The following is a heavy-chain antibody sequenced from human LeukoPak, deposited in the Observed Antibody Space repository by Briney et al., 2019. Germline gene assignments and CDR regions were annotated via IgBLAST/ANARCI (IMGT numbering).Heavy chain of an antibody. CDR2: IRSKANSYAT. V-gene: IGHV3-73*01. CDR1: GFTFSGSA. CDR3: TRRYLLAAFDI. Sequence: TGGSLRLSCAASGFTFSGSAMHSVRQASGKGLEWVGRIRSKANSYATAYAASVKGRFTISRDDSKNMAYLQMNSLKTEDTAVYYCTRRYLLAAFDIWGQGTMVTVSS. D-gene: IGHD2-21*01. J-gene: IGHJ3*02.